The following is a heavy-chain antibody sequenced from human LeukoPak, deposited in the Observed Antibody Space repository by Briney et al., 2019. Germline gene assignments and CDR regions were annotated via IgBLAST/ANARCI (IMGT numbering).Heavy chain of an antibody. J-gene: IGHJ6*02. CDR1: GFTFSSYG. V-gene: IGHV3-30*18. D-gene: IGHD3-10*01. CDR2: ISYDGGNE. CDR3: AKDSPTVYYYGSGSYGHYFGMDV. Sequence: GGSLRLSCAASGFTFSSYGMHWVRQAPGKGLEWVAVISYDGGNEYYADSVKGRFTISRDNSKNTLYLQMNSLRSEDTAMYYCAKDSPTVYYYGSGSYGHYFGMDVWGQGTTVTVSS.